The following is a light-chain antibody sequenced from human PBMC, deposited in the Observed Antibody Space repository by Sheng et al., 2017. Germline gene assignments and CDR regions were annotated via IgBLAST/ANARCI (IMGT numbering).Light chain of an antibody. CDR1: QGISSY. V-gene: IGKV1-8*01. CDR2: AAS. Sequence: AIRMTQSPSSLSASTGDRVTITCRASQGISSYLAWYQQKPGKAPKLLIYAASSLQSGVPSRFGGSGSGTEFTLTISSLQPEDFATYYCQQVNRYPFTFGPGTKVDIK. J-gene: IGKJ3*01. CDR3: QQVNRYPFT.